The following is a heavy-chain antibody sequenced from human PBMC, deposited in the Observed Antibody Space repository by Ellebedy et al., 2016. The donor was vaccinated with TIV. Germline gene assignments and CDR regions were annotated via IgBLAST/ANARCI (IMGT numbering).Heavy chain of an antibody. CDR1: GFTFSSYW. CDR3: ARVPWGSGAVNWFDP. Sequence: GESLKISCAASGFTFSSYWMSWVRQAPGKGLEWVANIKEDGSEKYYVDSVKGRFTISRDNAKTALYLQMNSLRAEDTAVYYCARVPWGSGAVNWFDPWGQGTLVTVSS. J-gene: IGHJ5*02. CDR2: IKEDGSEK. V-gene: IGHV3-7*01. D-gene: IGHD3-10*01.